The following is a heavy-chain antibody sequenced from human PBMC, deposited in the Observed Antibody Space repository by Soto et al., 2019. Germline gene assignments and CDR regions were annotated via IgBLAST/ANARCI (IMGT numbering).Heavy chain of an antibody. CDR2: IRSKDYGGTA. D-gene: IGHD1-26*01. J-gene: IGHJ4*02. Sequence: DVQVVESGGGLVQPGRSLRLSCTTSGFTFGDYSMTWVRQAPGKGLEWVGFIRSKDYGGTAEYAASVKGRFTISRDDSKSIAYLQMYSLTTEDTAVYFCNSKKGHLGSGDYWGQGTLVTVSS. CDR3: NSKKGHLGSGDY. V-gene: IGHV3-49*04. CDR1: GFTFGDYS.